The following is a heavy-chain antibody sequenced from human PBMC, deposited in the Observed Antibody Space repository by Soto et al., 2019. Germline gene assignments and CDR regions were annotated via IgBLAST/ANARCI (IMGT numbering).Heavy chain of an antibody. J-gene: IGHJ6*02. CDR3: ARAGNNHYYHSTSDYSYHGMDV. D-gene: IGHD3-22*01. V-gene: IGHV4-30-2*01. CDR2: IYHSGST. Sequence: SETLSLTCAVSGGSISSGGYSWSWIRQPPGKGLEWIGYIYHSGSTYYNPSLKSRVTISVDRSKNQFSLKLSSVTAADTPVYYCARAGNNHYYHSTSDYSYHGMDVWGQAPTGTV. CDR1: GGSISSGGYS.